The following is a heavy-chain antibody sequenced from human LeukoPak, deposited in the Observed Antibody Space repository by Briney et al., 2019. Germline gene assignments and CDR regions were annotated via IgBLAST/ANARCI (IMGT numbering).Heavy chain of an antibody. CDR1: GFTFSSYG. CDR2: INSRSSTI. D-gene: IGHD1-26*01. J-gene: IGHJ3*02. Sequence: GGSLRLSCAASGFTFSSYGMHWVRHAPGKGLEWVLYINSRSSTIYYADSVRGRFTISRDNAKNSLYLQMNSLKAEDTAIYYCAREVGTPQAFDIWGQGTMVTVSS. CDR3: AREVGTPQAFDI. V-gene: IGHV3-48*01.